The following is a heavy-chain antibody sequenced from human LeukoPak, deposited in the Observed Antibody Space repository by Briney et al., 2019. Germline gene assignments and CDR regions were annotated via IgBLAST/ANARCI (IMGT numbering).Heavy chain of an antibody. V-gene: IGHV4-34*01. CDR1: GGSFSGYY. D-gene: IGHD5-12*01. Sequence: SETLSLTCGVHGGSFSGYYWSWIRQPPGKGLEWIGEINHGGSTSYNPSLMGRVTISVDTSKIQFSLKVTSVTAADTAVYYCASYRGYFDLWGRGTLVTVSS. J-gene: IGHJ2*01. CDR2: INHGGST. CDR3: ASYRGYFDL.